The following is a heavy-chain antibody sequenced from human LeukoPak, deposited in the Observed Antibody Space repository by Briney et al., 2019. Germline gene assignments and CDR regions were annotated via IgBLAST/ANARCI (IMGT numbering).Heavy chain of an antibody. CDR3: ASLRVVPAAMGTFDY. D-gene: IGHD2-2*01. Sequence: SETLSLTCAVYGGSFSGYYWSWIRQPPGKRLEWIGEINHSGSTNYNPSLKSRVTISVDTSKNQFSLKLSSVTAADTAVYYCASLRVVPAAMGTFDYWGQGTLVTVSS. V-gene: IGHV4-34*01. CDR1: GGSFSGYY. J-gene: IGHJ4*02. CDR2: INHSGST.